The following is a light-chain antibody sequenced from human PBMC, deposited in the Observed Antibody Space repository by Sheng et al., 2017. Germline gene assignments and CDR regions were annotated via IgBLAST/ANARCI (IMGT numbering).Light chain of an antibody. J-gene: IGKJ1*01. CDR3: QQYNSYSWT. V-gene: IGKV3-15*01. Sequence: EIVMTQSPATLSVSPGERATLSCRASQSVSSNLAWYQQKPGQAPRLLIYGASTRATGIPARFSGSGSGTEFTLTISSLQPDDFATYYCQQYNSYSWTFGQGPRWKSN. CDR1: QSVSSN. CDR2: GAS.